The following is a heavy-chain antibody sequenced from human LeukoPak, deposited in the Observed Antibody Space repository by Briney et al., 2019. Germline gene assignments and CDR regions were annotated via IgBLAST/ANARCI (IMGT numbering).Heavy chain of an antibody. CDR2: IYPGDSDT. CDR1: GHSFTSYW. CDR3: ARRVGSSWYSGGAFDI. J-gene: IGHJ3*02. D-gene: IGHD6-13*01. Sequence: GESLKISCKGSGHSFTSYWIGWVRQMPGKGLEWMGIIYPGDSDTRYSPSFQGQVTISADKSISTAYLQWSSLKASDTAMYYCARRVGSSWYSGGAFDIWGQGTMVTVSS. V-gene: IGHV5-51*01.